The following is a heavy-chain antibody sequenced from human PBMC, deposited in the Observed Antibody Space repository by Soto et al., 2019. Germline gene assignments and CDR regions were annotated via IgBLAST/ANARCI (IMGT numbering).Heavy chain of an antibody. D-gene: IGHD2-21*02. CDR3: ARDLWGYCGADCYPLDV. CDR1: GGSISSSKW. CDR2: IYHGGSS. Sequence: SETLSLTCTVSGGSISSSKWWSWVRQPPGKGLEWIGQIYHGGSSDYNAYLKSRVTISIDKSKNQFSLKLSSVTAADTAVYYCARDLWGYCGADCYPLDVWGQGTTVTVSS. V-gene: IGHV4-4*02. J-gene: IGHJ6*02.